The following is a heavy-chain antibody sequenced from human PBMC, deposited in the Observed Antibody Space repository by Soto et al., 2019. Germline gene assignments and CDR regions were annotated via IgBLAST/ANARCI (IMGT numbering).Heavy chain of an antibody. V-gene: IGHV3-30*18. CDR2: ISYAGSYK. Sequence: QVQLVESGGGVVQPGRSLRLSCAASGFTFSSYGMHWVRQAPGKGLEWVAVISYAGSYKYYADSVKGRFTISRDNSKNTLYLQMNSLRAEDTAGYYCAKWNGGFDYWGQGTLVTVSS. D-gene: IGHD3-16*01. J-gene: IGHJ4*02. CDR3: AKWNGGFDY. CDR1: GFTFSSYG.